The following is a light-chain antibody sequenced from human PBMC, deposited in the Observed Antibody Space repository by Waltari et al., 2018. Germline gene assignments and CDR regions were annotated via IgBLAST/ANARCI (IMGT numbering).Light chain of an antibody. CDR1: QSISSW. CDR2: DAS. V-gene: IGKV1-5*01. Sequence: DIQMTQSPSTLSASVGDRVTITCRASQSISSWLAWDQQKPGKAPKLLIYDASSLESGVPSRFSGSGSGTEFTLTISSLQPDDFATYYCQQYNSYPMYTFGQGTKLEIK. J-gene: IGKJ2*01. CDR3: QQYNSYPMYT.